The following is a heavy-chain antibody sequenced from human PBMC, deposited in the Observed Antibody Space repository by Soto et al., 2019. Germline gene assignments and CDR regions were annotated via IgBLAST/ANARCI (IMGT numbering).Heavy chain of an antibody. CDR2: ISYDGSNK. Sequence: QVQLVESGGGVVQPGRSLRLSCVASGFTFSSYAMHWVRQAPGKGLEWVAVISYDGSNKYYADSVKGRFTISRDNSKNTLYLQMNSLRAEDTAVYYCARDCSGGSCYWGQGTLVTVSS. V-gene: IGHV3-30-3*01. D-gene: IGHD2-15*01. CDR3: ARDCSGGSCY. J-gene: IGHJ4*02. CDR1: GFTFSSYA.